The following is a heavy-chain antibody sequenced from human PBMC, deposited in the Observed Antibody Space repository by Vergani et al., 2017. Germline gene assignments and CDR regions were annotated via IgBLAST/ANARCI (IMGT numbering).Heavy chain of an antibody. CDR1: GFTFDDYA. CDR2: ISWNSGSI. J-gene: IGHJ4*02. Sequence: EVQLVESGGGLVQPGRSLRLSCAASGFTFDDYAMHWVRQAPGKGLEWVSGISWNSGSIGYADSVKGRFTISRDNAKNSLYLQMNSLRAEDTALYYCAKGIESIAAAGPGSYWGQGTLVTVSS. CDR3: AKGIESIAAAGPGSY. V-gene: IGHV3-9*01. D-gene: IGHD6-13*01.